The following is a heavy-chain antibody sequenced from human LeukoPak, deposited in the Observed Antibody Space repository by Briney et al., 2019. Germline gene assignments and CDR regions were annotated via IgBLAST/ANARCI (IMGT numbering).Heavy chain of an antibody. D-gene: IGHD3-22*01. CDR2: IHYSGT. J-gene: IGHJ4*02. CDR3: ARGISYYASSGIDY. V-gene: IGHV4-59*01. Sequence: SETLSLTCTVSGGSISSYYWSWIRQPPGKGLEWIGYIHYSGTNYNPSLKSRVTISADTSKNQFSLKLSSVTAADTAVYYCARGISYYASSGIDYWGQGTLVTVSS. CDR1: GGSISSYY.